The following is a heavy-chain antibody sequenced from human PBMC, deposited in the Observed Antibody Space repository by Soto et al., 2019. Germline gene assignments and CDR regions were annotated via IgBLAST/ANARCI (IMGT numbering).Heavy chain of an antibody. CDR1: GGSVSSGSYY. D-gene: IGHD4-17*01. J-gene: IGHJ4*02. CDR2: IYYSGST. Sequence: SETLSLTCTVSGGSVSSGSYYWSWSRQPPGKGLEWIGYIYYSGSTNYNPSLKSRVTISVDTSKNQFSLKLSSVTAADTAVYYCARWDDYGDYGSNYWGQGTLVTVSS. V-gene: IGHV4-61*01. CDR3: ARWDDYGDYGSNY.